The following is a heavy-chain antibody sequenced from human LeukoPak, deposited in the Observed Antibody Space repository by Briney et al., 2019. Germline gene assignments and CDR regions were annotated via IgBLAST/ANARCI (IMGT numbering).Heavy chain of an antibody. D-gene: IGHD3-22*01. CDR1: GGSIGTTYW. J-gene: IGHJ4*02. Sequence: PSETLSLTCAVSGGSIGTTYWWSWVRQPPSKGLEWIGEVYHNGSTNYNPSLKSRVTILVDKSQNHFPLKLTSVTAADTAVYYCARGRPPIYFDSSGYLDYWGQGTLVSVSS. CDR2: VYHNGST. CDR3: ARGRPPIYFDSSGYLDY. V-gene: IGHV4-4*02.